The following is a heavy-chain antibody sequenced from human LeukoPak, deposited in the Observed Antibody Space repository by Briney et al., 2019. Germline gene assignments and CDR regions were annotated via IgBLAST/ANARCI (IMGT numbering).Heavy chain of an antibody. CDR3: AGESFDI. CDR2: ISKDGSMK. Sequence: GGSLRLSCAASGFIFSNYAMDWVRQAPGKGLEWVAVISKDGSMKYYADSVKGRFTVSRDNSDNTVYLQMNSLKTEDTAVYYCAGESFDIWGQGTMVTVSS. V-gene: IGHV3-30*04. CDR1: GFIFSNYA. J-gene: IGHJ3*02.